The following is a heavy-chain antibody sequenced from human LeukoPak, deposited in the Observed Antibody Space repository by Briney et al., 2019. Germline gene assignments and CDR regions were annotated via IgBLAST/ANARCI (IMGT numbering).Heavy chain of an antibody. CDR1: GGSISSSNYY. Sequence: PSETLSLTCTVSGGSISSSNYYWGWIRQPPGKGLEWIGSGYYSGSTYYNPSLKSRVTILVDTSESHLSLKLSSVTAADTAVYYCARGIMIRGLISSPFDFWGQGTLVTVSS. CDR2: GYYSGST. CDR3: ARGIMIRGLISSPFDF. V-gene: IGHV4-39*07. J-gene: IGHJ4*02. D-gene: IGHD3-10*01.